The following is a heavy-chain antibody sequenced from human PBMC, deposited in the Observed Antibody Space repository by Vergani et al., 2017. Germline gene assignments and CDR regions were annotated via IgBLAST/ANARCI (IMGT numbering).Heavy chain of an antibody. V-gene: IGHV1-18*01. CDR1: DYIFTSYG. Sequence: QVQLVQSGAEVKKPGASVKVSCKASDYIFTSYGISWVRQAPGQGLEWMGWISAYNGNTNYAQNLQGRVTMTTDTSTSTAYMELRSLRSDDTALYYCARDGGTTWGVVGYYYYGMDVWGQGTTVTVSS. CDR3: ARDGGTTWGVVGYYYYGMDV. D-gene: IGHD2-2*01. J-gene: IGHJ6*02. CDR2: ISAYNGNT.